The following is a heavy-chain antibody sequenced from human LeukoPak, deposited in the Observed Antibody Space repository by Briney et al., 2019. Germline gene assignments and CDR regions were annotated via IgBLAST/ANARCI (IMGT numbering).Heavy chain of an antibody. CDR2: ISTSGGTT. CDR3: AKDSGDYYDSSGYYYLDY. Sequence: AGGSLRLSCGASGFTFSSYAMSWVRQPPGKGLEWVSVISTSGGTTHDAGSVKGRFTISRDNSENTLSLQMSSLRAEDTAVYYCAKDSGDYYDSSGYYYLDYWGQGTLVTVSS. J-gene: IGHJ4*02. D-gene: IGHD3-22*01. V-gene: IGHV3-23*01. CDR1: GFTFSSYA.